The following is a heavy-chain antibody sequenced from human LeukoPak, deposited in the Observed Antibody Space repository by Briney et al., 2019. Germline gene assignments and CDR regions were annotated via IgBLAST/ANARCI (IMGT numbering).Heavy chain of an antibody. V-gene: IGHV3-9*01. J-gene: IGHJ5*02. D-gene: IGHD6-19*01. CDR3: AKDSEAGSYNWFDP. Sequence: SLRLSCAASGFTFDDYAMHWGRQAPGKGLEWVSGISWNSGSIGYADSVKGRFTISRDNAKNSLYLQMNSLRAEDTALYYCAKDSEAGSYNWFDPWGQGTLVTVSS. CDR2: ISWNSGSI. CDR1: GFTFDDYA.